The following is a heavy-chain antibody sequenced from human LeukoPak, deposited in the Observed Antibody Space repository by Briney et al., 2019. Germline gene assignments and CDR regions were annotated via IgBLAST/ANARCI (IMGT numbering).Heavy chain of an antibody. D-gene: IGHD3-22*01. CDR1: GFTYTDYW. V-gene: IGHV3-7*01. CDR2: INEGGSEF. J-gene: IGHJ4*02. CDR3: ARDDSSGSYY. Sequence: GSVRLSCAASGFTYTDYWMSCVRQSPGMGLEWVANINEGGSEFYYVDSMKGRLTISRDNAKSSLYLQMTSLRAEDTAVYYCARDDSSGSYYWGQGTLVTVSS.